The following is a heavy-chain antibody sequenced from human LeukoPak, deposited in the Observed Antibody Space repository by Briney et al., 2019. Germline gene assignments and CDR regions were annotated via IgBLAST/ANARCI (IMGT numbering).Heavy chain of an antibody. CDR3: TRALRSDY. V-gene: IGHV1-2*02. D-gene: IGHD5-24*01. Sequence: ASVKVSCKASGYTFTSYGISWVRQAPGQGLEWMGWINPNSGGTNYAQKFQGRVTMTRDTSITTAYMELSSLRSDDAAMYYCTRALRSDYWGQGTLVTVSS. CDR1: GYTFTSYG. CDR2: INPNSGGT. J-gene: IGHJ4*02.